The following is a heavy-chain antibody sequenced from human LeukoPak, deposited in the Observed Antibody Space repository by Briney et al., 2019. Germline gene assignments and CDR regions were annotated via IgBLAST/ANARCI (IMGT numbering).Heavy chain of an antibody. J-gene: IGHJ6*03. Sequence: SVKVSCKASGGTLSRYAISWVRQAPGQGLEWMGGIIPIFGTANFAQKFQGRVTITADESTSTAYMELSSLRSEDTAAYYCARNIVVVPEVDYYYYYMDVWGKGTTVTVSS. D-gene: IGHD2-2*01. CDR1: GGTLSRYA. CDR2: IIPIFGTA. V-gene: IGHV1-69*13. CDR3: ARNIVVVPEVDYYYYYMDV.